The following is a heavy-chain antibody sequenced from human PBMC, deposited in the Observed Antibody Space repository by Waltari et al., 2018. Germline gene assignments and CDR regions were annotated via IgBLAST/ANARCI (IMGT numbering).Heavy chain of an antibody. CDR2: KKEDGSLN. Sequence: EVQLVESGGGLVQPGGSLRLSCGASGFTFSRYWRKWVRQAPGKGMEWVANKKEDGSLNQYAYFGKVRFTISRDNTKNSLYLQMNSLRAEDTAVYYCARTGYGGNALDYWGQGTHVTV. V-gene: IGHV3-7*01. CDR1: GFTFSRYW. D-gene: IGHD4-17*01. J-gene: IGHJ4*02. CDR3: ARTGYGGNALDY.